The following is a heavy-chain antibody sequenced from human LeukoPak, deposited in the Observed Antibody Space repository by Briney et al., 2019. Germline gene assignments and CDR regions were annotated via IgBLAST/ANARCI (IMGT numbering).Heavy chain of an antibody. CDR1: GSLFTTYW. D-gene: IGHD1-26*01. V-gene: IGHV5-51*01. Sequence: GESLEISGQGSGSLFTTYWIAWVRRLPEKGLECMGIIYPGDSDTRYSPSFQGQVTISADKSISTAYLQWSSLKASDTAMYYCARHRIVGATKSDYDIWGQGTMVTVSS. J-gene: IGHJ3*02. CDR3: ARHRIVGATKSDYDI. CDR2: IYPGDSDT.